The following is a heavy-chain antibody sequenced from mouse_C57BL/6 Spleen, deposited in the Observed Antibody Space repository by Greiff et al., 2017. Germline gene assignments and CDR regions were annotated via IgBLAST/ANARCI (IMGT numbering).Heavy chain of an antibody. CDR2: SRNKANDYTT. Sequence: EVKLVESGGGLVQSGRSLRLSCATSGFTFSDFYMEWVRQAPGKGLEWIAASRNKANDYTTEYSASVKGRFIVSRDTSQSILYLQMNALRAEDTAIYYCARSLYYSAMDYWGQGTSVTVSS. J-gene: IGHJ4*01. D-gene: IGHD6-5*01. CDR3: ARSLYYSAMDY. V-gene: IGHV7-1*01. CDR1: GFTFSDFY.